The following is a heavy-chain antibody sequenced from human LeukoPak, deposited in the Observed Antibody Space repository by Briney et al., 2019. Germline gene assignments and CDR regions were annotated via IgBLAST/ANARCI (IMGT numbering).Heavy chain of an antibody. CDR2: VYYSGVT. V-gene: IGHV4-59*08. D-gene: IGHD2-15*01. Sequence: SETLSLTYTVSGPSTGSDYWSWIRQPPGKGLECIAYVYYSGVTSYNPSLKSRVAISIDTSKNQFSLNLSSVTAAGTAVYYCARLSLHCSGGSCYRGAFDSWGQGTLVTVSS. J-gene: IGHJ4*02. CDR1: GPSTGSDY. CDR3: ARLSLHCSGGSCYRGAFDS.